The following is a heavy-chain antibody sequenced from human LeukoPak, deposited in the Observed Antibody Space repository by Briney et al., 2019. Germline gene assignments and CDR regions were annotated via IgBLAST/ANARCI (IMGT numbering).Heavy chain of an antibody. CDR3: ARQVSDYFYYYIDV. Sequence: SETLSLTCTVSGGSISSTSYYWDWIRQPPGKGLEWIESIYYGETTYYSSSLKSRVTISVNTSKNQFSLRLTSVTAADTAVYYCARQVSDYFYYYIDVWGRGTTVTVSS. J-gene: IGHJ6*03. V-gene: IGHV4-39*01. CDR2: IYYGETT. D-gene: IGHD5/OR15-5a*01. CDR1: GGSISSTSYY.